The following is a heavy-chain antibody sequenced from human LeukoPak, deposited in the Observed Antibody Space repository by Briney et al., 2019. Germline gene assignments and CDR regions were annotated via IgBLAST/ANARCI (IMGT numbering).Heavy chain of an antibody. V-gene: IGHV3-7*01. CDR1: GFSFRTYW. CDR3: AKDYYDSSGYFGYYYYYGMDV. D-gene: IGHD3-22*01. CDR2: INQDGSDI. Sequence: GGSLRLSCAASGFSFRTYWMSWVRQAPGKGLEWVANINQDGSDIYYMDSVKGRFTLSRDNAKNSLYLQMNSLRAEDTAVYYCAKDYYDSSGYFGYYYYYGMDVWGQGTTVTVSS. J-gene: IGHJ6*02.